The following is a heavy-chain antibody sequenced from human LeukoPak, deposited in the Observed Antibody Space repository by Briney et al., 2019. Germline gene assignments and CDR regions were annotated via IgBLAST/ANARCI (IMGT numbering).Heavy chain of an antibody. CDR2: IYYSGST. CDR1: GGSISSGGYY. J-gene: IGHJ4*02. CDR3: ASESGWYRGYFDY. D-gene: IGHD6-19*01. Sequence: PSETLSLTCTVSGGSISSGGYYWSWIRQPPGKGLEWIGYIYYSGSTNYNPSLKSRVTISVDTSKNQFSLKLSSVTAADTAVYYCASESGWYRGYFDYWGQGTLVTVSS. V-gene: IGHV4-61*08.